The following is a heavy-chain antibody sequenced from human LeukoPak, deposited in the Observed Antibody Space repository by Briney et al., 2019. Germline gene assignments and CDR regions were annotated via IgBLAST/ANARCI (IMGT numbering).Heavy chain of an antibody. J-gene: IGHJ4*02. D-gene: IGHD1-26*01. CDR1: GGSITFSY. CDR2: IYSSGAT. Sequence: SETLSLTCTVSGGSITFSYWSWIRQPPGKGLEWIGYIYSSGATNYNPPLKSRVTMSVDTSKNQFPLKLSSVTAADTAVYYCARDEVSGSYPAVWGQGTLVTVSS. V-gene: IGHV4-59*12. CDR3: ARDEVSGSYPAV.